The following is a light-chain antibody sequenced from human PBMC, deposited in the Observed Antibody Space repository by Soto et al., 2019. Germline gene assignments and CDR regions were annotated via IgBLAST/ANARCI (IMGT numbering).Light chain of an antibody. V-gene: IGLV2-23*02. J-gene: IGLJ7*01. CDR3: CSYGGSRSV. CDR2: EVS. Sequence: QSALTQPASVSGSPGQSITISCTGTSSDVGSHNFVSWYQQHPGQAPKLMIYEVSKRPLGVSARFSASKSGNTASLTISGLQAEEEADYYCCSYGGSRSVFGGGTQLTVL. CDR1: SSDVGSHNF.